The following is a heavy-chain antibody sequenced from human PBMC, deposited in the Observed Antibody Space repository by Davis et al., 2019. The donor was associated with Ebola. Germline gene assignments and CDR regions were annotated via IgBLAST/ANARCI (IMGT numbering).Heavy chain of an antibody. CDR1: GGSASHTY. V-gene: IGHV4-4*09. D-gene: IGHD3-3*01. CDR3: ATHSGSGYSDY. J-gene: IGHJ4*02. CDR2: IYTRGNT. Sequence: MPSETLSLTCSLYGGSASHTYWSCIRQSPGKGLEWIGYIYTRGNTNYNPPLRTRVSMSVHTAKNQFSLKLSSVTAADTATYYCATHSGSGYSDYWGQGAPVTVSS.